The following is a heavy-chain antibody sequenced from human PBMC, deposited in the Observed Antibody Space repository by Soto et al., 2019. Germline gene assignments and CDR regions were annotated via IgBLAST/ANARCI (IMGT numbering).Heavy chain of an antibody. J-gene: IGHJ5*02. CDR3: AKEMVRGVIRWFDP. CDR2: IYYGGST. V-gene: IGHV4-31*11. Sequence: TLALTCAVSSGSISIAGYSVRLIRQHPGKGLEWNGDIYYGGSTYYNPSLKSRVTISVDTSKNQFSLKLSSVTAADTAVYYCAKEMVRGVIRWFDPWGQGTLITVS. D-gene: IGHD3-10*01. CDR1: SGSISIAGYS.